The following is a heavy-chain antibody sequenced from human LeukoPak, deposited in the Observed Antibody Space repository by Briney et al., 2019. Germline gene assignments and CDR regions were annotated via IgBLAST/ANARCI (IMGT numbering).Heavy chain of an antibody. CDR1: GGSISSYY. Sequence: SETLSLTCTVSGGSISSYYWSWIRQPPGKGLEWIGYIYYSGSTNYNPSLKSRVTMSVDTSKNQFSLKLSSVTAADTAVYYCATFPGIAAAGTDAFDIWGQGTMVTVSS. J-gene: IGHJ3*02. CDR3: ATFPGIAAAGTDAFDI. V-gene: IGHV4-59*12. CDR2: IYYSGST. D-gene: IGHD6-13*01.